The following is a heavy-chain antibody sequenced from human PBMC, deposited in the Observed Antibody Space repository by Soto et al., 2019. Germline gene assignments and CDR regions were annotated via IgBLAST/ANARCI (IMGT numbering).Heavy chain of an antibody. V-gene: IGHV1-18*04. CDR3: PTDRSTTDKCYTHHLEG. CDR1: GYTFTSYG. J-gene: IGHJ6*02. Sequence: QGQLVQSGGEVTKPGASVKVSCNASGYTFTSYGISWVRQAPGQGLEWMGWISPYSGHTKDAQRVQGRVTLTTETSTGTGYMEVSSLAAGHTAVYYCPTDRSTTDKCYTHHLEGWGQGTTVKVSS. D-gene: IGHD1-26*01. CDR2: ISPYSGHT.